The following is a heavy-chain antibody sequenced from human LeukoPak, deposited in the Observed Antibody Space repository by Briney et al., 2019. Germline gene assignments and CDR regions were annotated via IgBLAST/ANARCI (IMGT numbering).Heavy chain of an antibody. Sequence: ASVKVSCKASGYTFTSYGISWVRQAPGQGLEWMGWISAYNGNTNYAQKLQGRVTMTTDTSTSTAYMELRSLRSDDTAVYYCATLDNLLLSAAGYIFDYWGQGTLVTVSS. D-gene: IGHD6-13*01. J-gene: IGHJ4*02. CDR1: GYTFTSYG. V-gene: IGHV1-18*01. CDR3: ATLDNLLLSAAGYIFDY. CDR2: ISAYNGNT.